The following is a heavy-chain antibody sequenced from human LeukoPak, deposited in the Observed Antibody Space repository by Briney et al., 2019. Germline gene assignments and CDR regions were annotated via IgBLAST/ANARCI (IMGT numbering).Heavy chain of an antibody. J-gene: IGHJ4*02. V-gene: IGHV3-23*01. CDR3: AKRGVVIRVILVGFHKEAYYFDS. Sequence: SGGSLRLSCAVSGITLSNYGMSWVRQGPGKGLEWVAGISDSGGRTNYADSVKGRLTISRDNPKNTLYLQMNSLRAEDTAVYFCAKRGVVIRVILVGFHKEAYYFDSWGQGALVTVSS. CDR1: GITLSNYG. D-gene: IGHD3-22*01. CDR2: ISDSGGRT.